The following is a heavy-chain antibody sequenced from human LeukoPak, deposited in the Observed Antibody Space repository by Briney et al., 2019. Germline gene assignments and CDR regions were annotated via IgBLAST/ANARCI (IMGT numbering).Heavy chain of an antibody. J-gene: IGHJ4*02. CDR1: GFTFSSYW. D-gene: IGHD4-17*01. V-gene: IGHV3-7*01. CDR3: TRDPLYGDLPGIDY. CDR2: IKQDGSEK. Sequence: GGSLRLSCAASGFTFSSYWMSWVRQAPGKGLEWVASIKQDGSEKYYVDSVKGRFTISRDNAKNSLYLQMNSLRAEDTAVYYCTRDPLYGDLPGIDYWGQGTLVTVSS.